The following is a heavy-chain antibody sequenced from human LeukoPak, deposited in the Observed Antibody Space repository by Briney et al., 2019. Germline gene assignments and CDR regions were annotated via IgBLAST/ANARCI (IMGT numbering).Heavy chain of an antibody. V-gene: IGHV1-69*01. CDR1: GGTFSSYA. D-gene: IGHD3-9*01. CDR2: IIPIFGTA. Sequence: SVKVSCTASGGTFSSYAISWVRQAPGQGLEWMGGIIPIFGTANYAQKFQGRVTITADESTSTAYMELSSLRSEDTAVYYCARGPPDILTGYSSFDYWGQGTLSPSPQ. CDR3: ARGPPDILTGYSSFDY. J-gene: IGHJ4*02.